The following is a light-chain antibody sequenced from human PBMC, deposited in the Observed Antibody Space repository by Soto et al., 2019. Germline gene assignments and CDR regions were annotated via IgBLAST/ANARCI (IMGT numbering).Light chain of an antibody. CDR1: SSDVGGYNY. J-gene: IGLJ3*02. Sequence: QSPLTQPPSASGSPGQSVTISSTGTSSDVGGYNYVSWYQQYPGRAPKLMIYEVTKRPSGVPDPFSGSKSGNTASLTVSALQAEDEADYYCSSYAASNNCYFVFGGGTKLTVL. V-gene: IGLV2-8*01. CDR3: SSYAASNNCYFV. CDR2: EVT.